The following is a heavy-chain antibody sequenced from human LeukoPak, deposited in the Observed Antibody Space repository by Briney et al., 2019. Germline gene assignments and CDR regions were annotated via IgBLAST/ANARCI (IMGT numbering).Heavy chain of an antibody. CDR2: IYYSGST. CDR3: ARVREATIAPFFDY. V-gene: IGHV4-31*03. Sequence: SQTLSLTCTVSGDSISSGDYYWTWIRQHPGKGLEWIGCIYYSGSTYYNLSLKSRVIISADTSKNHFSLKLSSVTAADTAVYYCARVREATIAPFFDYWGQGSWSPSPQ. CDR1: GDSISSGDYY. J-gene: IGHJ4*02. D-gene: IGHD6-13*01.